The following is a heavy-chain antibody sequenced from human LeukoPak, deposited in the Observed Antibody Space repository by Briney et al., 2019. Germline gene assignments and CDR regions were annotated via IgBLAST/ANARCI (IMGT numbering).Heavy chain of an antibody. J-gene: IGHJ3*02. D-gene: IGHD3-22*01. CDR2: IWYDGSNK. Sequence: GSLRLPCAASGLTFSSYGMHWVRQAPGKGLEWVAVIWYDGSNKYYADSVKGRFTISRDNSKNTLYLQMNSLRAEDTAVYYCARVYYDSSGYYYDAFDIWGQGTMVTVSS. V-gene: IGHV3-33*01. CDR1: GLTFSSYG. CDR3: ARVYYDSSGYYYDAFDI.